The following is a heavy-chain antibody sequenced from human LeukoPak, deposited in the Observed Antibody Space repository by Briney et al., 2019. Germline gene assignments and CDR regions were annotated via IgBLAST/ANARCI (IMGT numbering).Heavy chain of an antibody. D-gene: IGHD5-12*01. J-gene: IGHJ4*02. CDR3: AKDRLDSGYESPGLDY. V-gene: IGHV3-30*02. CDR1: GFTFSSYG. Sequence: PGGSLRLSCAASGFTFSSYGMHWVRQAPGKGLEWVAFIRYDGSNKYYADSVKGRFTIYRDNSKNTLYLQMNSLRAEDTAVYYCAKDRLDSGYESPGLDYWGQGTLVTVSS. CDR2: IRYDGSNK.